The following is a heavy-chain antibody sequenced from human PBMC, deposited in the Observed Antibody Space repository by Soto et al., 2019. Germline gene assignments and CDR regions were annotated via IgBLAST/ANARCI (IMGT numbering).Heavy chain of an antibody. J-gene: IGHJ4*02. Sequence: QVQLQESGPGLVKPSQTLSLTCTVSGGSISSAAYYWSWIRQHPGKGLEWIGYISHSGSTYSTPSLKSPVIIAADTSKNQFSLNLTSVTAADTAVYCCAREYTYGSNFFDCWGQGALVTVSS. D-gene: IGHD5-18*01. CDR2: ISHSGST. CDR1: GGSISSAAYY. CDR3: AREYTYGSNFFDC. V-gene: IGHV4-31*01.